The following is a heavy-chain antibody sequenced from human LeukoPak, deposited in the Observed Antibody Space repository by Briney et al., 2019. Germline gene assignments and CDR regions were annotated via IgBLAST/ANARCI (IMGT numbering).Heavy chain of an antibody. Sequence: SETLSLTCTVSGGSISTYYWSWLRQPAGKGLEWIGRIYTSGSTNYNPSLKSRVTMSVDTSKNHYSLKLRSVTAADTAVYYCAREGSYYDSRVYYYRAFDYWGQGTLVTVSS. CDR3: AREGSYYDSRVYYYRAFDY. CDR1: GGSISTYY. CDR2: IYTSGST. J-gene: IGHJ4*02. D-gene: IGHD3-22*01. V-gene: IGHV4-4*07.